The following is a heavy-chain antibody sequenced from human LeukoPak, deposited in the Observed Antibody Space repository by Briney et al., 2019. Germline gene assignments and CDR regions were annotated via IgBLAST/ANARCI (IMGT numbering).Heavy chain of an antibody. CDR2: INPSGGST. Sequence: ASVKVSCKASGYTFTSYYMHWVRQAPGHGLEWMGIINPSGGSTSYAQKFQGRVSMTRDMSTNTVYMELSSLRSEDTAVYYCARDKFYYGSGSYSGYYMDVWGKGTTVTVSS. V-gene: IGHV1-46*01. D-gene: IGHD3-10*01. CDR1: GYTFTSYY. J-gene: IGHJ6*03. CDR3: ARDKFYYGSGSYSGYYMDV.